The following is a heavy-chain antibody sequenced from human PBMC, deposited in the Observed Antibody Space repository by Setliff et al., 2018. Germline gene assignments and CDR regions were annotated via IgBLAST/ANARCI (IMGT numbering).Heavy chain of an antibody. CDR2: ITSDGSST. V-gene: IGHV3-11*06. J-gene: IGHJ4*02. D-gene: IGHD6-19*01. Sequence: GGSLRLSCAASGFTFSDYYMSWIRQAPGKGLEWVSRITSDGSSTTYADSVKGRFTISRGNAKSTLYLQMNSLRAEDTAVYYCAKNHLAGTPHVYFDYWGQGTLVTVSS. CDR3: AKNHLAGTPHVYFDY. CDR1: GFTFSDYY.